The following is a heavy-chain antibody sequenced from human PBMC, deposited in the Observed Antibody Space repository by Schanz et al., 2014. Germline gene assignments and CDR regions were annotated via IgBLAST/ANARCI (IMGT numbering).Heavy chain of an antibody. Sequence: EVQLVESGGGLVQPGGSLRLSCAASGFTFSTYSMNWVRQAPGKGLEWVSYISSGGGTMYYADSVQGRFSISRDNTKNSLYLQMNSLRAEDTAVYYCARRITGTHHNPYYHGMDVWGQGTTVTVSS. V-gene: IGHV3-48*04. CDR3: ARRITGTHHNPYYHGMDV. J-gene: IGHJ6*02. CDR2: ISSGGGTM. D-gene: IGHD1-20*01. CDR1: GFTFSTYS.